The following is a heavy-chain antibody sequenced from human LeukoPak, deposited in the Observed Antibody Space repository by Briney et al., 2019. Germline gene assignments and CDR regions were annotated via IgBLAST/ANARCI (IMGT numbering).Heavy chain of an antibody. Sequence: ASVKVSCKVSGYTFTDYYMHWVQQAPGKGLEWMGLVDPEDGETIYAEKFQGRVTITADTSTDTAYMELSSLRSEDTAVYYCATSEYSSGWYATDYWGQGTLVTVPS. CDR2: VDPEDGET. V-gene: IGHV1-69-2*01. CDR3: ATSEYSSGWYATDY. J-gene: IGHJ4*02. CDR1: GYTFTDYY. D-gene: IGHD6-19*01.